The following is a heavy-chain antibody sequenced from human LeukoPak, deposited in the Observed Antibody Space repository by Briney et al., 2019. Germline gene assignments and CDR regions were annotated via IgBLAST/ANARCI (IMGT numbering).Heavy chain of an antibody. Sequence: TGGSLRLSCAASGFTLSSHSMNWVCQAPGKGLEWVSSISSSSSYIYYADSVKGRFTISRDNAKNSLYVQMNSLRAEDTAVYYCARAFLWNCGGDCYPPGYWGQGTLVTVSS. CDR2: ISSSSSYI. CDR1: GFTLSSHS. CDR3: ARAFLWNCGGDCYPPGY. J-gene: IGHJ4*02. D-gene: IGHD2-21*02. V-gene: IGHV3-21*01.